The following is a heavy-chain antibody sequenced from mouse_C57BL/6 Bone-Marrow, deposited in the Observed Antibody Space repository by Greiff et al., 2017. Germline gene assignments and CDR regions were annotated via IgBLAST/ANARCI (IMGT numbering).Heavy chain of an antibody. Sequence: VQLQESGPGLVKPSQSLSLTCSVTGYSITSGDYWSWIRQFPGSKREWMGYISYDGSNNYNPYLKNRISMTRDTSKNQLYMELNSVTTEDSATYFCAGNYAPFAYWGQGTLATVSA. CDR2: ISYDGSN. D-gene: IGHD1-1*02. CDR3: AGNYAPFAY. J-gene: IGHJ3*01. V-gene: IGHV3-6*01. CDR1: GYSITSGDY.